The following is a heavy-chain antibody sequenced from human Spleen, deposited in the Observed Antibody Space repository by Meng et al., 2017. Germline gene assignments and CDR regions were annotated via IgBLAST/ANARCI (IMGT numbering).Heavy chain of an antibody. Sequence: ASVKVSCKASGYTFTSYGISWVRQAPGQGLEWMGWISAYNGNTNYAQKLQGRVTMTTDTSTSTAYMELRSLRSDDTAVYYCARVKYYYGSGSYYSYYYYGMDVWGQGTTVTVSS. CDR3: ARVKYYYGSGSYYSYYYYGMDV. CDR1: GYTFTSYG. D-gene: IGHD3-10*01. J-gene: IGHJ6*02. V-gene: IGHV1-18*01. CDR2: ISAYNGNT.